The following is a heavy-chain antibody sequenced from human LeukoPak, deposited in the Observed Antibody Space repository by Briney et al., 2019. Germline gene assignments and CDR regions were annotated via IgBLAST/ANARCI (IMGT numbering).Heavy chain of an antibody. CDR2: INPSGGST. CDR3: AGVRHGYYDSSGYYQLDY. D-gene: IGHD3-22*01. V-gene: IGHV1-46*01. CDR1: GYTFTSYY. Sequence: ASVKVSCKASGYTFTSYYMHWVRQAPGQGLEWMGIINPSGGSTSYAQKFQGRVTMTRDMSTSTVYMERSSLRSEDTAVYYCAGVRHGYYDSSGYYQLDYWGQGTLVTVSS. J-gene: IGHJ4*02.